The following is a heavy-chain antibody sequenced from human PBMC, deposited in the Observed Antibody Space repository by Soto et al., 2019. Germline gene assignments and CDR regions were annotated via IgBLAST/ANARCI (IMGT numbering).Heavy chain of an antibody. Sequence: QVQLQESGPGLVKPSQTLSLTCTVSGGSISSGGYYWRWIRQHPGKGLEWLGYIYYSGRTYYNPSLKSRVTISVDTSKNQFSLKLSSVTAADTAVYYCARDLGYDITDYWGQGTLVTVSS. CDR2: IYYSGRT. D-gene: IGHD5-12*01. J-gene: IGHJ4*02. V-gene: IGHV4-31*03. CDR1: GGSISSGGYY. CDR3: ARDLGYDITDY.